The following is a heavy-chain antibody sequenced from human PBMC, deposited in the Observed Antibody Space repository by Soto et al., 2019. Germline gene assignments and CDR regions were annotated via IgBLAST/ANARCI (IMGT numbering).Heavy chain of an antibody. CDR1: GASISSSSYY. V-gene: IGHV4-39*01. CDR3: ARHITAQTMFGVVIPYYFDY. J-gene: IGHJ4*02. CDR2: IYYSGST. Sequence: PSDTLSLTCTVSGASISSSSYYWGWIRQATRTGLEWIGSIYYSGSTYYNPSLKSRVTISVDKSKNQFSLKLSSVTAADTAVYYCARHITAQTMFGVVIPYYFDYWGQGTLVGVSS. D-gene: IGHD3-3*01.